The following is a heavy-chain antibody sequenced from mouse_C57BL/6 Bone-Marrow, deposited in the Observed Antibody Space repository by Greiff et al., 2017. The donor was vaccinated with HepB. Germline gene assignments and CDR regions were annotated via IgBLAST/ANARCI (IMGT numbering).Heavy chain of an antibody. CDR1: GYTFTSYW. D-gene: IGHD2-4*01. CDR3: ARDYDYYFDY. J-gene: IGHJ2*01. Sequence: VQLQQSGAELVMPGASVKLSCKASGYTFTSYWMHWVKQRPGQGLEWIGEIDPSDSYTNYNQKFKGKSTLTVDKSSSTAYMQLSSLTSEDSAVYYCARDYDYYFDYWGQGTTLTVPS. V-gene: IGHV1-69*01. CDR2: IDPSDSYT.